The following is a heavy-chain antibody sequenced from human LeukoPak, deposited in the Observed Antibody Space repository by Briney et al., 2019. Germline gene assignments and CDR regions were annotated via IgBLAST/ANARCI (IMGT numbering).Heavy chain of an antibody. J-gene: IGHJ4*02. V-gene: IGHV4-4*07. Sequence: PSETLSLTCTVSGGSISSYYWSWIRQPAGKGLEWIGRIYTSGSTNYNPSLKSRVTMSVDTSKNQFSLKLSSVTAADTAVYYCARESITVVRGVFDYWGQGTLVTVSS. CDR1: GGSISSYY. CDR3: ARESITVVRGVFDY. CDR2: IYTSGST. D-gene: IGHD3-10*01.